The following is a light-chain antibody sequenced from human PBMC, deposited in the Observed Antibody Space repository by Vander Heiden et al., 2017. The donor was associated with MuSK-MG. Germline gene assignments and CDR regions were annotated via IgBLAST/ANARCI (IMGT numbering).Light chain of an antibody. J-gene: IGLJ2*01. CDR1: NIGSKS. CDR3: YVWDESSNHFVV. Sequence: SYVLTQPPSVSVAPGQTARITCGGNNIGSKSVHWYQQKPGQAPVLVVYDASDRHSGIPERCAGSTSWNTGNTATSTVDAGEETDEDGYVWDESSNHFVVFGGGTKLTVL. CDR2: DAS. V-gene: IGLV3-21*02.